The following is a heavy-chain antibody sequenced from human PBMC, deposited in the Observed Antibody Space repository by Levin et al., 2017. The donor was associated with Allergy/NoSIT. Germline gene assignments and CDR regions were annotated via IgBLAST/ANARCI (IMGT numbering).Heavy chain of an antibody. CDR1: GFIFSDYY. V-gene: IGHV3-11*01. CDR3: ARDTPTPNIIMMIGAFDS. D-gene: IGHD3-22*01. Sequence: PGGSLRLSCAASGFIFSDYYMSWIRQAPGKGLEWVSYITSSGTTIYYADSVKGRFTISRDNAKNSLYLQMNSLRAEDTDVYYCARDTPTPNIIMMIGAFDSWGQGTMVTVSS. CDR2: ITSSGTTI. J-gene: IGHJ3*02.